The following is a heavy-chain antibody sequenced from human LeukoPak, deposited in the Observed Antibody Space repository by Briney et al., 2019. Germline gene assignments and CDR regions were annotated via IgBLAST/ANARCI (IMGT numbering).Heavy chain of an antibody. V-gene: IGHV3-7*03. CDR3: AKGGIHRGYYFYYMDV. CDR1: GFTFSSHG. J-gene: IGHJ6*03. D-gene: IGHD2/OR15-2a*01. CDR2: INHDGSDK. Sequence: PGGSLRLSCAASGFTFSSHGMSWVRQAPGKGLEWVADINHDGSDKYSVDSVKGRFTISRDNAKNSLYLQMNSLRPEDTALYYCAKGGIHRGYYFYYMDVWGKGTTVTISS.